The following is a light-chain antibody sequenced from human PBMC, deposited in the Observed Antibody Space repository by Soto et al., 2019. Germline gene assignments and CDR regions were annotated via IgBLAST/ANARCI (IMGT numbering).Light chain of an antibody. V-gene: IGKV3-11*01. Sequence: EIVLTQSPATLSLSPGERATLSCRASQSVSSYLAWYQQKPGQAPRLLIYDASNRATGIPARFSGSGSGTDFTLTISSLEPEDFALYYCQQRSNWPPLITFGPGTKVDIK. CDR1: QSVSSY. CDR2: DAS. J-gene: IGKJ3*01. CDR3: QQRSNWPPLIT.